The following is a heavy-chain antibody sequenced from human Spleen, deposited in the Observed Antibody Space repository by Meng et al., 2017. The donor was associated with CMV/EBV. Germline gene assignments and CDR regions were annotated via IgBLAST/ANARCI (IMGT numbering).Heavy chain of an antibody. CDR2: IRNSGAGT. V-gene: IGHV3-23*01. Sequence: CTLSNYAMSWVGQVSGKGLEWVSSIRNSGAGTYYADSVNGRFTISRDNSKNTLYLQMNSLRAEDTAIYYCAKSINTVFGVVMPYFDYWGQGTLVTVSS. CDR3: AKSINTVFGVVMPYFDY. J-gene: IGHJ4*02. CDR1: CTLSNYA. D-gene: IGHD3-3*01.